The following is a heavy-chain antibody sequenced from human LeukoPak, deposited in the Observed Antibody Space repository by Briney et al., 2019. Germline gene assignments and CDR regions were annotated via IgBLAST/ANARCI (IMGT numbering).Heavy chain of an antibody. CDR3: ARDRSGYGVDY. J-gene: IGHJ4*02. D-gene: IGHD5-12*01. Sequence: SETLSLTCTVSGGSISSYYWSWIRQPPGNGLEWIGYIYYSGSTNYNPSLKSRVTISVDTSKNQFSLKLSSVTAADTAVYYCARDRSGYGVDYWGQGTLVTVPS. CDR1: GGSISSYY. V-gene: IGHV4-59*01. CDR2: IYYSGST.